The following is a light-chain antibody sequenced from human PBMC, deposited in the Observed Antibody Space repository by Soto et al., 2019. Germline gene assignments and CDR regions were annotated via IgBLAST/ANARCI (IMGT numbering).Light chain of an antibody. Sequence: DVVLTQSPDSLAMSLGETATITCRTSQSALFSASNKNYIAWYKRRPGQPLXVLFYWASTRASGVPERFSGSGSGTDFTLTIRSLEPEDFAVDYCQQRSNWITFGQGTRLEIK. CDR1: QSALFSASNKNY. J-gene: IGKJ5*01. CDR2: WAS. V-gene: IGKV4-1*01. CDR3: QQRSNWIT.